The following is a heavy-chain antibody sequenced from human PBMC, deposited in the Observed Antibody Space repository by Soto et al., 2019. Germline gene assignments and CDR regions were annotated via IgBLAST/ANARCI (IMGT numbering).Heavy chain of an antibody. CDR3: ARGSGMGAPDGSFDI. CDR1: GGTFISYA. Sequence: RXSVKVCCKASGGTFISYAISWVRQAPGQGLEWMGGIIPIFGTANYAQKFQGRVTITADKSTSTAYMELSSLRSEDTAVYYCARGSGMGAPDGSFDIWGQGTMVTVSS. CDR2: IIPIFGTA. D-gene: IGHD1-26*01. V-gene: IGHV1-69*06. J-gene: IGHJ3*02.